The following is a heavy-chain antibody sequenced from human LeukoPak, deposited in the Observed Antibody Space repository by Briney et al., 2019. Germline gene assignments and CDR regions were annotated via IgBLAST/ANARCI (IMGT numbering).Heavy chain of an antibody. Sequence: ASVKVSCKASGYTFTSYDINWVRQATGQGLEWMGWMNPNSGNTGYAQKFQGRVTMTRNTSISTAYMELSSLRSEDTAVYYCARGARARGTDYYYYYMDVWGKGTTVTVSS. V-gene: IGHV1-8*01. CDR3: ARGARARGTDYYYYYMDV. CDR2: MNPNSGNT. CDR1: GYTFTSYD. J-gene: IGHJ6*03. D-gene: IGHD1-7*01.